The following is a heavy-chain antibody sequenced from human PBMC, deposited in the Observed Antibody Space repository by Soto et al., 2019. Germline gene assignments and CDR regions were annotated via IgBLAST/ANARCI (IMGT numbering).Heavy chain of an antibody. CDR2: ISDDGSTA. J-gene: IGHJ4*02. CDR3: ARGPRVSSTGTGAH. V-gene: IGHV3-74*01. CDR1: GVTFGAYC. Sequence: GGSLRLSCAVSGVTFGAYCMHWVRQVPGKGLTWVSRISDDGSTATYADSVKGRFVISRDNAKNSLYLEMNTLRVDDSGLYYCARGPRVSSTGTGAHWGRGTLVTVSS. D-gene: IGHD1-1*01.